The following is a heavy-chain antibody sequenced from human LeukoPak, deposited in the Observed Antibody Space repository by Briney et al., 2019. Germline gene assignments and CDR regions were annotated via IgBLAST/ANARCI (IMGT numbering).Heavy chain of an antibody. CDR2: INHSGST. J-gene: IGHJ6*03. CDR1: GYSISTGYY. V-gene: IGHV4-38-2*02. CDR3: ARAGKLPIAAAGNPYYYYYMDV. D-gene: IGHD6-13*01. Sequence: PSETLSLTCTVSGYSISTGYYWGWIRQPPGKGLEWIGEINHSGSTNYNPSLKSRVTISVDTSKNQFSLKLSSVTAADTAVYYCARAGKLPIAAAGNPYYYYYMDVWGKGTTVTVSS.